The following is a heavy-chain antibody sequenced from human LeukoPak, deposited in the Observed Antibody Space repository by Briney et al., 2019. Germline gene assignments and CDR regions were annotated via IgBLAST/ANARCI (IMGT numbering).Heavy chain of an antibody. V-gene: IGHV4-30-2*01. CDR2: IYHSGST. J-gene: IGHJ3*02. D-gene: IGHD3-10*01. CDR3: AGVTMVRGDNAFDI. Sequence: PSQTLSLTCAVSGGSISSGGYSWSWIRQPPGKGLEWIGYIYHSGSTYYNPSLKSRVTISVDTSKNQFSLKLSSVTAADTAVYYCAGVTMVRGDNAFDIWGQGTMVTVSS. CDR1: GGSISSGGYS.